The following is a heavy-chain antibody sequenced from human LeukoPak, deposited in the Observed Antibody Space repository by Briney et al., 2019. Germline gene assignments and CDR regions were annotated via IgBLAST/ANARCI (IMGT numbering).Heavy chain of an antibody. Sequence: GASVKVSCKASGGTFSSYAISWVRQAPGQGLEWMGRIIPIFGTANYAQKFQGRVTITTDESTSTAYMELSSLRSKDTAVYYCACGYSYGSFDYWGQGTLVTVSS. D-gene: IGHD5-18*01. CDR1: GGTFSSYA. CDR2: IIPIFGTA. CDR3: ACGYSYGSFDY. J-gene: IGHJ4*02. V-gene: IGHV1-69*05.